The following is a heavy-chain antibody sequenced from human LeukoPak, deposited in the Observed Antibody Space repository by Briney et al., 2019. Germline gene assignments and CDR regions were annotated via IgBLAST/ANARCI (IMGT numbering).Heavy chain of an antibody. V-gene: IGHV1-2*02. D-gene: IGHD3-16*02. Sequence: ASVKVSCKASGYTFTGYYMHWVRQAPGQGLEWMGWINPNSGGTNYAQKFQGRVTMTRDTSISTAYMELSRLRSDDTAVYYCARGPYDYVWGSYQFSYYFDYWGQGTLVTLSS. CDR2: INPNSGGT. J-gene: IGHJ4*02. CDR1: GYTFTGYY. CDR3: ARGPYDYVWGSYQFSYYFDY.